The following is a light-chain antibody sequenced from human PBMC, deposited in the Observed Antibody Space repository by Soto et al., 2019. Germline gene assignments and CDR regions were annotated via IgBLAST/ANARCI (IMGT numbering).Light chain of an antibody. CDR1: QILNNR. CDR2: GAF. J-gene: IGKJ2*01. V-gene: IGKV1-39*01. CDR3: QQSYITLYS. Sequence: DIQMTQSPSTLYASVGDRVTITCRASQILNNRLSWYQQKPGKAPNLLISGAFNLQSGVPSRFSGSGSGTDFTLTISSLQPEDFATYYCQQSYITLYSFGQGTRLEIK.